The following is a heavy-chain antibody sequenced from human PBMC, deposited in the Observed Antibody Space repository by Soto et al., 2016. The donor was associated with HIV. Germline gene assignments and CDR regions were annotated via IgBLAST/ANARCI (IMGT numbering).Heavy chain of an antibody. CDR1: GFSFSTYG. D-gene: IGHD3-10*01. CDR2: ISTTGGNT. V-gene: IGHV3-64*07. CDR3: ARGVERHFYMDV. Sequence: EVQLVESGGGLVQPGGSLRLTCAASGFSFSTYGFHWVRQAPGKGLEHVSSISTTGGNTYYADSLKGDSPSPETIPRTPYIFKMNSLTVDDMAVYFCARGVERHFYMDVWGKRDQRSPSR. J-gene: IGHJ6*03.